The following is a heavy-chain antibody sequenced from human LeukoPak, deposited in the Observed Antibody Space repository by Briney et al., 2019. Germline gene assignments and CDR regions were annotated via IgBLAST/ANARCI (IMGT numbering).Heavy chain of an antibody. V-gene: IGHV3-74*03. CDR1: GFTFSRYW. CDR2: ISPDGSTT. D-gene: IGHD2-15*01. CDR3: AKVASGGSCYQSDY. J-gene: IGHJ4*02. Sequence: GGSLRLSCAASGFTFSRYWMHWVRQAPGKGLMWVSRISPDGSTTLYADSVKGRFTISRDNSKNTLYLQMNSLRAEDTSVYYCAKVASGGSCYQSDYWGQGALVTVSS.